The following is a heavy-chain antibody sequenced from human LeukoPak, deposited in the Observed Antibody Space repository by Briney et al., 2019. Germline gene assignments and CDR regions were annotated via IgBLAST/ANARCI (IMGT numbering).Heavy chain of an antibody. J-gene: IGHJ3*02. CDR3: ARDRPYSSSWYDAFDI. D-gene: IGHD6-13*01. Sequence: ASVKVSCKASGYTFTSYYMHWVRQAPGQGLEWMGIINPSGGSTNYAQKLQGRVTMTTDTSTSTAYMELRSLRSDDTAVYYCARDRPYSSSWYDAFDIWGRGTMVTVSS. CDR2: INPSGGST. CDR1: GYTFTSYY. V-gene: IGHV1-46*01.